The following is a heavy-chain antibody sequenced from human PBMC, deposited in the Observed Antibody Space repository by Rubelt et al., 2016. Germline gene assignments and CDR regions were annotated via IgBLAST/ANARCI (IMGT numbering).Heavy chain of an antibody. Sequence: VQLQQWGAGLLKPSETLSLTCAVYGGSFSGYYWSWIRQPPGKGLEWIGEINHSGSTSYNPSLKSRVTISVDTSKNQFSLKLSSVTAADTAVYYCASQSSSGWYAFDIWGQGTMVTVSS. J-gene: IGHJ3*02. D-gene: IGHD6-19*01. CDR1: GGSFSGYY. CDR2: INHSGST. V-gene: IGHV4-34*01. CDR3: ASQSSSGWYAFDI.